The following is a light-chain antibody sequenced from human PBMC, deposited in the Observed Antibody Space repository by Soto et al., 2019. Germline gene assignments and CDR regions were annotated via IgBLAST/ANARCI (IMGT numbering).Light chain of an antibody. CDR2: AAS. V-gene: IGKV1-8*01. CDR1: QGISSY. Sequence: AIRMTQSPSSLSASTGDRVTITCLASQGISSYLAWYQQKPGKAPKLLIYAASTLQSGVPSRFSGSGSGTDFTFTICCPQSEDFATFHCQQYDSYAWRFGKGAKV. CDR3: QQYDSYAWR. J-gene: IGKJ1*01.